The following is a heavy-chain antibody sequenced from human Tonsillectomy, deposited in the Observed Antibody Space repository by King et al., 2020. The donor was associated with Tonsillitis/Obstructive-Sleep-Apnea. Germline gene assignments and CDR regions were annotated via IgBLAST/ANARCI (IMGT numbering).Heavy chain of an antibody. V-gene: IGHV3-15*01. CDR1: GFTFSNAW. J-gene: IGHJ5*02. Sequence: VQLVESGGGLVKPGGSLRLSCAASGFTFSNAWMSWVRQAPGKGLEWVGRIKSKTDGGTTDYAAPVKGRFTISRDDSKNTLYLQMNSLKTEDTAVYYSTTVSYYYDSSGYYYGWFDPWGQGTLVTVSS. D-gene: IGHD3-22*01. CDR3: TTVSYYYDSSGYYYGWFDP. CDR2: IKSKTDGGTT.